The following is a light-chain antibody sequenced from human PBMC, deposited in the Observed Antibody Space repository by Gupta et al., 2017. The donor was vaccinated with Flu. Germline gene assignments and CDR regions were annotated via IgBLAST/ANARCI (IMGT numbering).Light chain of an antibody. CDR2: DAS. CDR3: QQYYNWPPLT. V-gene: IGKV3-15*01. Sequence: DRVILSCRASQGITNKVAWYQHRPGQAPRLLIYDASTRATGIPARFTGSGSGTEFSLIISSLQSEDFALYYCQQYYNWPPLTFGGGTKVEIK. CDR1: QGITNK. J-gene: IGKJ4*01.